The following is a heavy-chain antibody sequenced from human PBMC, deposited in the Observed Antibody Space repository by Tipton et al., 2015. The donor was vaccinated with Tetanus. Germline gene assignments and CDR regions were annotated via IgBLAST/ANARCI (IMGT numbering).Heavy chain of an antibody. CDR2: IYYSGST. CDR1: GGSISSYY. V-gene: IGHV4-59*12. J-gene: IGHJ4*02. Sequence: TLSLTCTVSGGSISSYYWSWIRQPPGKGLEWIGYIYYSGSTNYNPSLKSRATISVDTSKNQFSLKLSSVTAADTAVYYCARGGTIFGVATPFDYWGQGTLVTVSS. CDR3: ARGGTIFGVATPFDY. D-gene: IGHD3-3*01.